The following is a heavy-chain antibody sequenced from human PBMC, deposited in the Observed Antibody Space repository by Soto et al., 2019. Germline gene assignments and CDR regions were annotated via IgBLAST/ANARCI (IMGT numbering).Heavy chain of an antibody. J-gene: IGHJ4*02. V-gene: IGHV3-33*01. CDR2: IWYDGSNK. CDR1: GFTFSSYG. CDR3: ARGSSDYGDYIDY. Sequence: PGGSLRLSCAASGFTFSSYGMHWVRQAPGKGLEWVAVIWYDGSNKYYADSVKGRFTISRDNSKNTLYLQMNSLRAEDTAVYYCARGSSDYGDYIDYSGQGTLVTVSS. D-gene: IGHD4-17*01.